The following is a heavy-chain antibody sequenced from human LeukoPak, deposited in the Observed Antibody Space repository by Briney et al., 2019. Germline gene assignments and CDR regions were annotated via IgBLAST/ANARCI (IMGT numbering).Heavy chain of an antibody. J-gene: IGHJ4*02. Sequence: SETLSLTCTVSGDSISSYYWSWIRQPPGKGLEWIGSIYYSGSTYYNPSLKSRVTISVDTSKNQFSLKLSSVTAADTAVYYCARHPDKDFWSGYCDYWGQGTLVTVSS. D-gene: IGHD3-3*01. CDR3: ARHPDKDFWSGYCDY. CDR2: IYYSGST. CDR1: GDSISSYY. V-gene: IGHV4-59*05.